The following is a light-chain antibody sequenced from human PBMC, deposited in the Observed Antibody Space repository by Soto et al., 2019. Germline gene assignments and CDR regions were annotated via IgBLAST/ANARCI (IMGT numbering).Light chain of an antibody. CDR1: QSVSGW. J-gene: IGKJ1*01. CDR3: QQYDTFSGT. Sequence: DILMTPSPSTLSASVGDTVTVTCRASQSVSGWLAWYQQKPGEAPKLLIYDASALQRGVPSRFSGSGSGTKFTLTIASLQPDDFATYYCQQYDTFSGTFGPGTKVEI. V-gene: IGKV1-5*01. CDR2: DAS.